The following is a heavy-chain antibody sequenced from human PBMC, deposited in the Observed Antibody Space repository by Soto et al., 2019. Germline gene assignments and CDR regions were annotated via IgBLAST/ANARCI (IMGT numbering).Heavy chain of an antibody. V-gene: IGHV4-34*01. J-gene: IGHJ4*02. CDR3: ARGLSFQSTLRYSSGRYFDY. CDR2: INHSGST. CDR1: GGSFSGYY. Sequence: QVQLQQWGAGLLKPSETLSLTCAVYGGSFSGYYWSWIRQPPGKGLEWIGEINHSGSTNYNPSLKSRVTISVDTSKNQFSLKLSSVTAADTAVYYCARGLSFQSTLRYSSGRYFDYWGQGTLVTVSS. D-gene: IGHD6-19*01.